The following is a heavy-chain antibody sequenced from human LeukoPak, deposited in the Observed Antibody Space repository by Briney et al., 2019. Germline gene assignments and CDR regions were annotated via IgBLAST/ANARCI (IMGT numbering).Heavy chain of an antibody. J-gene: IGHJ6*03. CDR2: INSDGSST. D-gene: IGHD1-14*01. CDR1: GFTFSSHG. Sequence: GGSLRLSCAASGFTFSSHGMNWVRQAPGKGLEWVSGINSDGSSTSYADSVKGRFTISRDNAKNTLYLQMNSLRAEDTAVYYCARDRLGGSYYMDVWGKGTTVTISS. CDR3: ARDRLGGSYYMDV. V-gene: IGHV3-74*01.